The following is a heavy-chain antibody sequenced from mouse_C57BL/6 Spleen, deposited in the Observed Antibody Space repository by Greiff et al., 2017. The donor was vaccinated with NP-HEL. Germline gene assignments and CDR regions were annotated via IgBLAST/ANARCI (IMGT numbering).Heavy chain of an antibody. Sequence: QVTLKESGPELVKPGASVKISCKASGYAFSSSWMNWVKQRPGKGLEWIGRIYPGDGDTNYNGKFKGKATLTADKSSSTAYMQRSSLTSEDSAVYFWAGYDGSHYAMDYWGQGTSVTVSS. V-gene: IGHV1-82*01. D-gene: IGHD2-2*01. CDR3: AGYDGSHYAMDY. J-gene: IGHJ4*01. CDR1: GYAFSSSW. CDR2: IYPGDGDT.